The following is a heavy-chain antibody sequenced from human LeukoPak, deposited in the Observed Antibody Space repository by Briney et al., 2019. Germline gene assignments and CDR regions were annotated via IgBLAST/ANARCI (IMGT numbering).Heavy chain of an antibody. D-gene: IGHD3-16*01. Sequence: SETLSLTCSVYGGSLSSYYWHWFRQPPGKGPEWIGEINYSGSTKYKPSLKSRVTISVDTSKNQFSLKLRSVTAADTAVYYCAQWGNNMDVWGKGTTVIVS. J-gene: IGHJ6*03. CDR1: GGSLSSYY. CDR2: INYSGST. CDR3: AQWGNNMDV. V-gene: IGHV4-34*01.